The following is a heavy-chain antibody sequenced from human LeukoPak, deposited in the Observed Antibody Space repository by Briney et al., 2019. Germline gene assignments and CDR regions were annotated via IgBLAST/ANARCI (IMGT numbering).Heavy chain of an antibody. Sequence: SETLSLTCSVSGGSVNSGSSYWSWIRQPPGKGLEWIGYIYHSGSTNYNPSLQSRVTISVDTSKNQFSLNLNSVTAADTAVYYCARGGAARLHFQNWGQGTLVTVSS. D-gene: IGHD6-6*01. J-gene: IGHJ1*01. V-gene: IGHV4-61*01. CDR2: IYHSGST. CDR3: ARGGAARLHFQN. CDR1: GGSVNSGSSY.